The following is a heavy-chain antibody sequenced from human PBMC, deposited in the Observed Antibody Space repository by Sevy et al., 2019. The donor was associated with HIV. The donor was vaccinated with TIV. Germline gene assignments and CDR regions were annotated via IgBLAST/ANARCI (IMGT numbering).Heavy chain of an antibody. J-gene: IGHJ3*02. V-gene: IGHV3-21*01. CDR2: ISLSSNYI. CDR3: ARDEDPGVFDI. CDR1: GFTFSDSN. Sequence: GGSLRLSCAASGFTFSDSNMNWVRQAPGKGLEWVSSISLSSNYIYYADSVEGRFTTSRDNAENSLYLQMNSLRAEDTAVYYCARDEDPGVFDIWGQGTMVTVSS.